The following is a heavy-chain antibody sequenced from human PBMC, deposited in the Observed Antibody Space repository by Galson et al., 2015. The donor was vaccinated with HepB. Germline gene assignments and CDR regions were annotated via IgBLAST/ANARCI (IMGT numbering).Heavy chain of an antibody. Sequence: SVKVSCKASGYTFTGYYMHWVRQAPGQGLEWMGWINPNSGGTNYAQKFQGWVTMTRDTSISTAYMELSRLRSDDTAVYYCARAVRERPTYYDFWSGYPPYYYYGMDVWGQGTTVTVSS. CDR2: INPNSGGT. CDR3: ARAVRERPTYYDFWSGYPPYYYYGMDV. CDR1: GYTFTGYY. V-gene: IGHV1-2*04. D-gene: IGHD3-3*01. J-gene: IGHJ6*02.